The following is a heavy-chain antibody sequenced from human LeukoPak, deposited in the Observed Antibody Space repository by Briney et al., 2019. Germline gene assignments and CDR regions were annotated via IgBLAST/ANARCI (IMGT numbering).Heavy chain of an antibody. J-gene: IGHJ3*02. CDR1: GGSISSGSYY. CDR2: IYTSGST. D-gene: IGHD1-26*01. CDR3: ARAGWELPWPRQAFDI. V-gene: IGHV4-61*02. Sequence: PSETLSLTCTVSGGSISSGSYYWSWIRQPAGKGLEWIGRIYTSGSTNYNPSLKSRVTISVDTSKNQFSLKLSSVTAADTAVYYCARAGWELPWPRQAFDIWGQGTMVTVSS.